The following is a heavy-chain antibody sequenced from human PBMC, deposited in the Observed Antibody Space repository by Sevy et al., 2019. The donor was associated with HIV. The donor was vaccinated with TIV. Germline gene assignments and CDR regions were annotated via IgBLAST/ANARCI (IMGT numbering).Heavy chain of an antibody. J-gene: IGHJ4*02. Sequence: GESLKISGKGSGYSFANNWIGWVRQMPGKGLEWMGIVYPGDSDTTYSPSFQGQVTISVDKSISTAYLQWNSLKASDTAMYYCARLPVAAAGLYYFDYWGQGTLVTVSS. V-gene: IGHV5-51*01. CDR2: VYPGDSDT. D-gene: IGHD6-13*01. CDR3: ARLPVAAAGLYYFDY. CDR1: GYSFANNW.